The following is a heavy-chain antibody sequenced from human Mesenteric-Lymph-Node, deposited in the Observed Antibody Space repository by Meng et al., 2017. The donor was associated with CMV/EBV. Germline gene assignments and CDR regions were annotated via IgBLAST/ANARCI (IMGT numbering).Heavy chain of an antibody. V-gene: IGHV3-21*01. Sequence: GGSLRLSCAASGFTFSSYSMNWVRQAPGKGLEWVSSISSSSSYIYYADSVKGRFTISRDNAKNSLYLQMNSLRAEDTAVYYCARLKLILYAFDIWGQGTMVTVSS. D-gene: IGHD2-21*01. CDR3: ARLKLILYAFDI. CDR2: ISSSSSYI. J-gene: IGHJ3*02. CDR1: GFTFSSYS.